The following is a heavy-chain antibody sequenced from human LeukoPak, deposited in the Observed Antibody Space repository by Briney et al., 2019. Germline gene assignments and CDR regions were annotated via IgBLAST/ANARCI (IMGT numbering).Heavy chain of an antibody. CDR2: IKPDGSDK. Sequence: GGSLRLSCVGSGFTFSTYWMTWVRQAPGKGLEWVANIKPDGSDKYFVDSVKGRFTISRDDSQNSLYLQMNSLRAEDTAVYYCAIRYSGYWGQGTLVTVSS. CDR1: GFTFSTYW. V-gene: IGHV3-7*01. CDR3: AIRYSGY. D-gene: IGHD3-9*01. J-gene: IGHJ4*02.